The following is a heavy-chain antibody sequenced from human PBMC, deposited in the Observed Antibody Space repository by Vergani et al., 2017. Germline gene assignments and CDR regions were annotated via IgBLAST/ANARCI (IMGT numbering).Heavy chain of an antibody. V-gene: IGHV3-30*02. D-gene: IGHD4-17*01. Sequence: QVQLVETGGGVVQPGGSLRLYCATSGFSFNTYGAHWVRQAPGKGLEWVAFIGYDGRIKYNVDSVKGRFTISRDTSKKTLSLQMRSLRADDTAVYHCAKDGRENSDYGYFDYRGQGTLVTVSS. CDR2: IGYDGRIK. CDR3: AKDGRENSDYGYFDY. CDR1: GFSFNTYG. J-gene: IGHJ4*02.